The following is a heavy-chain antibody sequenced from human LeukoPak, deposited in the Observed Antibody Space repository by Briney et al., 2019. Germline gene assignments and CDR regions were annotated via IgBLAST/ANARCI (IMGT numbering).Heavy chain of an antibody. V-gene: IGHV4-59*10. CDR3: ARDLRGIRFDP. CDR2: IYTSGST. Sequence: PSETLSLTCAVYGGSFSGYYWSWIRQPAGKGLEWIGRIYTSGSTNYNPSLKSRVTISVDTSKNQFSLKLSSVTAADTAVYYCARDLRGIRFDPWGQGTLVTVSS. D-gene: IGHD3-10*01. CDR1: GGSFSGYY. J-gene: IGHJ5*02.